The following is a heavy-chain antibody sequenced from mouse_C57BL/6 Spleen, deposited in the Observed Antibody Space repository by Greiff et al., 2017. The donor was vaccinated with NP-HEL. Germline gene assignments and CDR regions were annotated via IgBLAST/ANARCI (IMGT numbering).Heavy chain of an antibody. Sequence: ESGPGMVKPSQSLSLTCTVTGYSITSGYDWHWIRHFPGNKLEWMGYISYSGSTNYNPSLKSRISITHDTSKNHFFLKLNSVTTEDTATYYCARGVYDYLFDYWGQGTTLTVSS. CDR3: ARGVYDYLFDY. D-gene: IGHD2-4*01. V-gene: IGHV3-1*01. CDR2: ISYSGST. J-gene: IGHJ2*01. CDR1: GYSITSGYD.